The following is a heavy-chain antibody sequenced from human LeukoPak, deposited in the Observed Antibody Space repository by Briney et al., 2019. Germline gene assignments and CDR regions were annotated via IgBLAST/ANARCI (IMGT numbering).Heavy chain of an antibody. CDR3: ARQAGSGFDY. Sequence: GGSLRLSCAVSGFTFTDYWFHWVRQAPGEGLEWVSRVKSDGGGINYGDSVKGRFTMSRDNAKNTLYLQMNSLRAEDTAAYYCARQAGSGFDYWGQGSLVTVSS. V-gene: IGHV3-74*01. CDR2: VKSDGGGI. J-gene: IGHJ4*02. CDR1: GFTFTDYW. D-gene: IGHD3-10*01.